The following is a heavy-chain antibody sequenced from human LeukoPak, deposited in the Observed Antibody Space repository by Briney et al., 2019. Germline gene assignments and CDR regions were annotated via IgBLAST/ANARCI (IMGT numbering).Heavy chain of an antibody. CDR1: GGTFSSYA. J-gene: IGHJ6*03. V-gene: IGHV1-69*01. Sequence: SVKVSCKASGGTFSSYAISWVRQAPGQGLEWMGGIIPIFGTANYAQKFQGRVTMTADESTSTAYMELSSLRSEDTAVYYCARGSIAASYMDVWGKGTTVTVSS. CDR2: IIPIFGTA. D-gene: IGHD6-6*01. CDR3: ARGSIAASYMDV.